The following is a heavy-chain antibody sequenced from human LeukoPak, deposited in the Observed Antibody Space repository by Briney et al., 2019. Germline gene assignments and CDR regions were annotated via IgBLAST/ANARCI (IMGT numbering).Heavy chain of an antibody. D-gene: IGHD5-18*01. V-gene: IGHV3-74*01. J-gene: IGHJ4*02. CDR3: ARAVGTAIAFGY. CDR1: GFTFSSYW. Sequence: GGSLTLSCAASGFTFSSYWMHWVRQAPGKGLVWVSRINSDGSSTSYADSVKGRFTISRDNAKNTLYLQMNSLRAEDTAVYYCARAVGTAIAFGYWGQGTLVTVSS. CDR2: INSDGSST.